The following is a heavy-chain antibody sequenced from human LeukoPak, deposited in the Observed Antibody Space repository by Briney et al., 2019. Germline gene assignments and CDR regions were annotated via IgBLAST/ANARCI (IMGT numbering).Heavy chain of an antibody. D-gene: IGHD6-13*01. CDR3: ARQQQLTGPSEDDAFDI. CDR1: GFTFSSYW. CDR2: IKQDGSEK. J-gene: IGHJ3*02. Sequence: GGSLRLSCAASGFTFSSYWMSWVRQAPGKGLEWVANIKQDGSEKYYVDSVKGRFTISRDNAKNSLYLQMNSLRAKDTAVYYCARQQQLTGPSEDDAFDIWGQGTMVTVSS. V-gene: IGHV3-7*03.